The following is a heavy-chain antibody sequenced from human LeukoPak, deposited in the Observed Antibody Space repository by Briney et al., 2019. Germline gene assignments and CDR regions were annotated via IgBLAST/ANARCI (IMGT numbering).Heavy chain of an antibody. J-gene: IGHJ4*02. D-gene: IGHD6-19*01. Sequence: GRSLRLSCAASGITFSSYGMHWVRQAPGKGLEWVAVISYDGSNKYYADSVKGRFTISRDNSKNTLYLQMNSLRAEDTAVYYCAKEGYSSGRGLDYWGQGTLVTVSS. V-gene: IGHV3-30*18. CDR1: GITFSSYG. CDR2: ISYDGSNK. CDR3: AKEGYSSGRGLDY.